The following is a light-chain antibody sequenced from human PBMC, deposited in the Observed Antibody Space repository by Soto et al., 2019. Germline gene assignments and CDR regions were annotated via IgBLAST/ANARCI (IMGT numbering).Light chain of an antibody. Sequence: QSVLTQPPSASQTPGQRVTISCSGSSSNIGNYYVHWYQQVPGAAPKLLIYSDNQRPPGVPDRFSASKSGTSASLAISGLRSEDEADYFCAAWDHSRSGPVFGGGTKLTVL. CDR1: SSNIGNYY. V-gene: IGLV1-47*01. J-gene: IGLJ3*02. CDR2: SDN. CDR3: AAWDHSRSGPV.